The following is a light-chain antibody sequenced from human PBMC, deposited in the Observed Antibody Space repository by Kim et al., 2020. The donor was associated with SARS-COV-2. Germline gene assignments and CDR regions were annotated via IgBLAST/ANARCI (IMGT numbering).Light chain of an antibody. CDR3: QSADSSGTYRWV. CDR1: ALPKQY. V-gene: IGLV3-25*03. CDR2: KDS. J-gene: IGLJ3*02. Sequence: SYELTQPPSVSVSPGQTARITCSGDALPKQYAYWYQQKPGQDPVLVIYKDSERPSGIPERFSGSSSGTTVTLTISGVQAEDEADYYCQSADSSGTYRWVFGGGTQLTVL.